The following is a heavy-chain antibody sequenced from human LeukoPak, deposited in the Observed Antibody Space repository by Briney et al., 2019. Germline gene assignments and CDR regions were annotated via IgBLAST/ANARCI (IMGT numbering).Heavy chain of an antibody. D-gene: IGHD5-18*01. Sequence: SETLSLTCTVSGGSISSSSYYWGWIRQPPGKGLEWIGSIYYSGSTYYNPSLKSRVTISVDTSKNQFSLKLSSVTAADTAVYYCARAPDTAMALHYYYYYYYMDVWGKGTTVTVSS. CDR2: IYYSGST. CDR3: ARAPDTAMALHYYYYYYYMDV. V-gene: IGHV4-39*07. CDR1: GGSISSSSYY. J-gene: IGHJ6*03.